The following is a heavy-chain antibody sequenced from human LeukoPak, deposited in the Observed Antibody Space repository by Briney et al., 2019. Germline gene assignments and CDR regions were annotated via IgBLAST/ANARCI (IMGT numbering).Heavy chain of an antibody. CDR2: IAGIGGRT. CDR1: GFTFSSYA. V-gene: IGHV3-23*01. Sequence: GGSLRLSCAASGFTFSSYAMSWVRQAPGRGLEWVSAIAGIGGRTYYADFVKGRFTVSRDNSKNTLYLQMNSLRAEDTAVYYCAKYFYDSSGSRNSYDYWGQGSLVTVSS. CDR3: AKYFYDSSGSRNSYDY. J-gene: IGHJ4*02. D-gene: IGHD3-22*01.